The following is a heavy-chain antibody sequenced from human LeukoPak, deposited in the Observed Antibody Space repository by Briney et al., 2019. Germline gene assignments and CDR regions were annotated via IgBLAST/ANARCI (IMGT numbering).Heavy chain of an antibody. Sequence: ASVKVSCKASGYTFTGYDINWVRPATGQGLEWMGWMNPNSGNTGYAQKFQGRVTMTRNTSISTAYMELSSLRSEDTAVYYCARVSPSGSYYDYWGQGTLVTVSS. D-gene: IGHD1-26*01. J-gene: IGHJ4*02. CDR1: GYTFTGYD. CDR3: ARVSPSGSYYDY. CDR2: MNPNSGNT. V-gene: IGHV1-8*01.